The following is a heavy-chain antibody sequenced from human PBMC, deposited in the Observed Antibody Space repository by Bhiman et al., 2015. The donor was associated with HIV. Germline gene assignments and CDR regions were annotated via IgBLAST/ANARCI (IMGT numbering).Heavy chain of an antibody. CDR3: ARGRKDIEAADGLDNDAFDM. CDR2: IWFDGSNK. Sequence: QVQLVESGGGVVQPGRSLRLSCAASGFIFSSYGMHWVRQAPGKGLEWVAVIWFDGSNKYYADSVKGRFTISRDNSKNTLYLQMNSLRVGDTAVYYCARGRKDIEAADGLDNDAFDMWGQGTLVTVSS. D-gene: IGHD6-13*01. J-gene: IGHJ3*02. CDR1: GFIFSSYG. V-gene: IGHV3-33*01.